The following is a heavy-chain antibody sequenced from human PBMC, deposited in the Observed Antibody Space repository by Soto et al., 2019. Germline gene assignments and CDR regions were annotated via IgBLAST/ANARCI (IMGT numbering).Heavy chain of an antibody. J-gene: IGHJ5*02. CDR2: IDSSGEK. CDR3: ARRHLADAVSPWLDP. Sequence: QVTLKESGPVLVKPTETLTLRCTVSGLSITDSEMGVSWIRQPPGQPLEWLAHIDSSGEKSYRTFLKSRLAISKDTSKSQIVLTMTNMDPAYTATYYCARRHLADAVSPWLDPWGQGIPVTVSS. CDR1: GLSITDSEMG. D-gene: IGHD6-19*01. V-gene: IGHV2-26*01.